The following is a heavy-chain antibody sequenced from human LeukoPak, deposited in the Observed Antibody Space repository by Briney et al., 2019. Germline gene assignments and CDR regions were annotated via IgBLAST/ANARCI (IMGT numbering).Heavy chain of an antibody. V-gene: IGHV1-2*06. CDR1: GFTFTGYY. CDR2: INPNSGET. J-gene: IGHJ4*02. Sequence: ASVKVSCRTSGFTFTGYYVHWIRQAPGQGLEWMGRINPNSGETIYTERFQGRVTMTRDTSISTAYMELSSLRSDDTAVYYCARDLVGGIWSAGFWGQGSLVTVS. CDR3: ARDLVGGIWSAGF. D-gene: IGHD3-3*01.